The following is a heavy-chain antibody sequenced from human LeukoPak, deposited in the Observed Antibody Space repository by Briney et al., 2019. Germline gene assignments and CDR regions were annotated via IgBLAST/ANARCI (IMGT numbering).Heavy chain of an antibody. D-gene: IGHD3-9*01. CDR1: GGSISSYY. CDR2: IYYSGST. Sequence: SETLSLTCTVSGGSISSYYWSWIRQPPGKGLEWVGYIYYSGSTNYNPTLKSRVTISVHTSKNQFSLKLSSVTAADTAVYYCARGNYDILTGYYEGWGQGTLVTVSS. CDR3: ARGNYDILTGYYEG. V-gene: IGHV4-59*12. J-gene: IGHJ4*02.